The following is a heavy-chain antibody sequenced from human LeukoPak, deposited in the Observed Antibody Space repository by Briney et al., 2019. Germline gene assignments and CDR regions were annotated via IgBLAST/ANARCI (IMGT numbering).Heavy chain of an antibody. V-gene: IGHV4-34*01. CDR3: ARLRLNKRYCSSTSCYYGYYYMDV. CDR1: GGSFSGYY. CDR2: INHSGST. D-gene: IGHD2-2*01. J-gene: IGHJ6*03. Sequence: PSETLSLTCAVYGGSFSGYYWSWIRQPPGKGLEWIGEINHSGSTNYNPSLKSRVTISVDTSKNQFSLKLSSVTAADTAVYYCARLRLNKRYCSSTSCYYGYYYMDVWGKGTTVTISS.